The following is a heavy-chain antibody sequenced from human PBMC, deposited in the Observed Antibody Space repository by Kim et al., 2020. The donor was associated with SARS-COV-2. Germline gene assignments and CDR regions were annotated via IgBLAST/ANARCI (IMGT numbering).Heavy chain of an antibody. V-gene: IGHV3-74*01. CDR1: GFTFSSYW. D-gene: IGHD1-1*01. CDR2: INSDGRGT. CDR3: ARNWNEDY. Sequence: GGSLRLSCAVSGFTFSSYWMHWVRQAPGKGLVWVSRINSDGRGTNSADSVKGRFTISRDNATNTLYLQMNSLRAEATAVYYCARNWNEDYWGQGTLVTVS. J-gene: IGHJ4*02.